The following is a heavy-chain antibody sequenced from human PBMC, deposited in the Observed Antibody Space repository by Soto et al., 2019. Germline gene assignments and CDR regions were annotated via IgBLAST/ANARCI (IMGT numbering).Heavy chain of an antibody. D-gene: IGHD1-26*01. V-gene: IGHV3-48*02. J-gene: IGHJ4*02. CDR1: GFTFSSYS. CDR3: AREDILGARSFDY. Sequence: HPGGSLRLSCVASGFTFSSYSVNWVRQAPGKGLEWVSYISSGSKTIYYADSVKGRFTVSRDNAKNSQFLQMNSLRDDDTAVYYCAREDILGARSFDYWGRGALVTVS. CDR2: ISSGSKTI.